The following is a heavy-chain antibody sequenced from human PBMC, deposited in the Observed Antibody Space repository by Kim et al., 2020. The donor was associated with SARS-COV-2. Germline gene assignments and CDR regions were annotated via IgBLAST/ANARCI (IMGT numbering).Heavy chain of an antibody. J-gene: IGHJ1*01. CDR1: RFSFTTSA. CDR3: APDSGDYADFED. Sequence: SVKVSCKASRFSFTTSAVQWVRQARGQRLEWIGWIVVGSGNTQYAQTFQDRVTITRDMSTRTVYMELSSLRSEDTAVYYCAPDSGDYADFEDWGQGTQVTVSS. V-gene: IGHV1-58*01. D-gene: IGHD4-17*01. CDR2: IVVGSGNT.